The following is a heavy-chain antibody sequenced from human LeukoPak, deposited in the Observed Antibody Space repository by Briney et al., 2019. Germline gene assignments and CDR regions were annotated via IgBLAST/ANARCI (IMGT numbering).Heavy chain of an antibody. CDR2: IYYTGTT. V-gene: IGHV4-59*08. Sequence: SETLSLTCTVSGGSISSSYWNWIRQPPGRGLEWIGYIYYTGTTNYDPSLKSRVTISVDMSKNQFSLKLSSVTAADTAVYYCAKHTYYYDSSVEYWGQGTLVTVSS. D-gene: IGHD3-22*01. CDR3: AKHTYYYDSSVEY. CDR1: GGSISSSY. J-gene: IGHJ4*02.